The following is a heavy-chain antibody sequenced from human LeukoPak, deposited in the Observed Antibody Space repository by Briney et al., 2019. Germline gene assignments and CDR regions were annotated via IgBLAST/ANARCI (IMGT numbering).Heavy chain of an antibody. J-gene: IGHJ4*02. CDR2: MNPNSGNT. CDR1: GYTFTSYD. D-gene: IGHD6-13*01. CDR3: ARGLSSSWPLDY. V-gene: IGHV1-8*01. Sequence: ASVKVSCKASGYTFTSYDINWVRQATGQGLEWMGWMNPNSGNTGYAQKFQGRVTMTRNTSISTAYTELSSLRSEDTAVYYCARGLSSSWPLDYWGQGTLVTVSS.